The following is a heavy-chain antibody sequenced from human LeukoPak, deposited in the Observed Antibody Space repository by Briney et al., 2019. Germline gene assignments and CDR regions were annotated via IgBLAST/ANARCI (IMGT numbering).Heavy chain of an antibody. CDR1: GYTFTGYY. V-gene: IGHV1-2*06. Sequence: ASVKVSCKASGYTFTGYYMHWVRQAPGQGLEWMGRINPNSGGTNYAQKFQGRVTMTRDTSISTAYMELSRLRSDDTAVYYCARATYYDSSGYYYGPEALFYWGQGTLVTVSS. CDR3: ARATYYDSSGYYYGPEALFY. D-gene: IGHD3-22*01. J-gene: IGHJ4*02. CDR2: INPNSGGT.